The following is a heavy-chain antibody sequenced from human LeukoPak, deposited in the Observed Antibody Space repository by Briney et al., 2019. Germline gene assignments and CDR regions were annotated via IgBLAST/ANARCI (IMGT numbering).Heavy chain of an antibody. CDR1: GGSISSYY. CDR2: IYTSGST. CDR3: ARDPGGDYLPYYFDY. V-gene: IGHV4-4*07. D-gene: IGHD4-17*01. Sequence: SETLSLTCTVSGGSISSYYWSWIRQPAGKGLEWVGRIYTSGSTNYNPFLKSRVTISVDKSKNQFSLKLSSVTAADTAVYYCARDPGGDYLPYYFDYWGQGTLVTVSS. J-gene: IGHJ4*02.